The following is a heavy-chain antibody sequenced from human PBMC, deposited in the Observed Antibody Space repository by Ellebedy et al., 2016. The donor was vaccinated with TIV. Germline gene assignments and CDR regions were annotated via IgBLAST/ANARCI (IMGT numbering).Heavy chain of an antibody. Sequence: AASVKVSCKASGYTFTSYGISWVRQAPGQGLEWMGWISAYNGNTNYAQKLQGRVTMTTDTSTSTAYMELRSLRSDDTAVYYCARDLGFGELLMGIDYWGQGTLVTVSS. CDR2: ISAYNGNT. CDR3: ARDLGFGELLMGIDY. CDR1: GYTFTSYG. D-gene: IGHD3-10*01. J-gene: IGHJ4*02. V-gene: IGHV1-18*01.